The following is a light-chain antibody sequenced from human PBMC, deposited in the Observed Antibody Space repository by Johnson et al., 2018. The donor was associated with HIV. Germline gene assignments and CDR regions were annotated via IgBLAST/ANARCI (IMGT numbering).Light chain of an antibody. CDR1: SSNMGNNY. Sequence: QSVLTQPPSVSAAPRQRVTISCSGNSSNMGNNYVSWYQQVPGTAPKLLIYDNNKRPSGIPDRFSGSKSGTSATLGITGLQTGDEAGYYCGTWDSSLRAYVFGTGTKVTVL. V-gene: IGLV1-51*01. CDR3: GTWDSSLRAYV. CDR2: DNN. J-gene: IGLJ1*01.